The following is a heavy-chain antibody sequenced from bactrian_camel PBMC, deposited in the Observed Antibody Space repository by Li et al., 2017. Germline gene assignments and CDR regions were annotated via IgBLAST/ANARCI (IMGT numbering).Heavy chain of an antibody. CDR2: LSSGITT. V-gene: IGHV3S10*01. CDR3: RAVAGFCFSGSSLAAWSKADAGY. Sequence: DVQLVESGGGLVQPGGSLRLSCLASGFAFGSKAMTWVRQAPGKGLEWVSYLSSGITTYYDDSVKGRFTISRDNAKNTLHLQMNSLKPEDTGMYYCRAVAGFCFSGSSLAAWSKADAGYWGQGTQVTVS. D-gene: IGHD3*01. CDR1: GFAFGSKA. J-gene: IGHJ6*01.